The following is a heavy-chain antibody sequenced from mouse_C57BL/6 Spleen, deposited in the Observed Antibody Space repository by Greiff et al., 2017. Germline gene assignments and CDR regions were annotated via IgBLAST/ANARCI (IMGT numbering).Heavy chain of an antibody. D-gene: IGHD2-14*01. V-gene: IGHV1-82*01. CDR3: ATENRSYAMDY. J-gene: IGHJ4*01. CDR2: IYPGGGDT. Sequence: VQLQQSGPELAKPGASVKISCKASGYAFSSSWMHWVKQRPGKGLEWIGRIYPGGGDTNYNGKFKGKATLTADKSSSTAYMQLSGQTSEDSAVYFCATENRSYAMDYWGQGTSVTVSS. CDR1: GYAFSSSW.